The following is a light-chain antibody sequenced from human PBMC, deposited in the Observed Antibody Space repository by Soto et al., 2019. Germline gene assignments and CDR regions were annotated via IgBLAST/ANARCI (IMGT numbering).Light chain of an antibody. Sequence: QSALTQPASVSGSPGQSITISCTGTSSDVGGYPYVSWYQQYPGKAPKLIIYEVSNRPSGVSNRFSGSKSGNTASLTISGLQAEDEADYYCSSYASTGSLIFGGGTKVTVL. CDR1: SSDVGGYPY. V-gene: IGLV2-14*01. CDR3: SSYASTGSLI. J-gene: IGLJ2*01. CDR2: EVS.